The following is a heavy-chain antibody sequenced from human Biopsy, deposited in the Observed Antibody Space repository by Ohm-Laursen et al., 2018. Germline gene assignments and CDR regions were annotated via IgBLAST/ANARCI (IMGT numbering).Heavy chain of an antibody. D-gene: IGHD1/OR15-1a*01. Sequence: GSLRLSCTASGFSFSSYSMNWARQAPGKGLEWVSYTDTTSGTKFYADSVKGRFTISRDNAKNSLYLQMTSLRAEDTAVYLCVRGWWNRSSLFLDHWGQGSLVAVSS. V-gene: IGHV3-48*01. J-gene: IGHJ4*02. CDR2: TDTTSGTK. CDR1: GFSFSSYS. CDR3: VRGWWNRSSLFLDH.